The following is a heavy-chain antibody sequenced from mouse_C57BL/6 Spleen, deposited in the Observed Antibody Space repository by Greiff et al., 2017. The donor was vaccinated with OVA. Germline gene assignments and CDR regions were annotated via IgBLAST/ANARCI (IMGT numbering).Heavy chain of an antibody. V-gene: IGHV1-15*01. CDR1: GYTFTDYE. CDR2: IDPETGGT. D-gene: IGHD1-1*02. CDR3: TILLFDY. Sequence: VQLQQSGAELVRPGASVTLSCKASGYTFTDYEMHWVKQTPVHGLEWIGAIDPETGGTAYNQKFKGKAILTADKSSSTAYKEIRSLTSEDSAVYDCTILLFDYWGQGTTLTVSS. J-gene: IGHJ2*01.